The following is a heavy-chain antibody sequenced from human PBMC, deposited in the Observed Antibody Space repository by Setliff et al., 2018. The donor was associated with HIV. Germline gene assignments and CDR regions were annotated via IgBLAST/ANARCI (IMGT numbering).Heavy chain of an antibody. CDR1: GFTFSTFA. D-gene: IGHD3-10*01. CDR3: ARPYYYGSGRFGLFDY. CDR2: ITYDGSRT. V-gene: IGHV3-30*01. J-gene: IGHJ4*02. Sequence: GGSLRLSCVASGFTFSTFAMHWVRQAPGKGPEWVSVITYDGSRTYYADSVKGRFTISRDNSKNTLYLQVNSLRPEDTAVYYCARPYYYGSGRFGLFDYWGQGTLVTVSS.